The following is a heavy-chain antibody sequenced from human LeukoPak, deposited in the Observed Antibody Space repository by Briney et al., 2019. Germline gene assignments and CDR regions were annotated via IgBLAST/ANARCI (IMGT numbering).Heavy chain of an antibody. CDR1: GGSISSADFY. CDR3: ARGSDFFDH. CDR2: IYYSGSA. Sequence: LSLTCAVSGGSISSADFYWSWIRQHPGKGLEWIGFIYYSGSAYYNPSLKSRVSISIDTSKNQFSLTLNSVTAADTAVYYCARGSDFFDHWGQGTLVTVSS. V-gene: IGHV4-31*11. J-gene: IGHJ4*02.